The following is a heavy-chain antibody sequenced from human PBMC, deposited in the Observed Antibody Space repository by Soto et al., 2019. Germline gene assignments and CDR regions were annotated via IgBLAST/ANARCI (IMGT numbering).Heavy chain of an antibody. V-gene: IGHV4-59*01. CDR1: GGSISSYY. D-gene: IGHD6-19*01. Sequence: SETLSLTCTVSGGSISSYYWSWIRQPPGKGLEWIGYTYYSGSTNYNPSLKSRVTISVDTSKNQFSLKLSSVTAADTAVYYCARGGTKYSSGWYGDLDYWGQGTLVTVSS. CDR2: TYYSGST. CDR3: ARGGTKYSSGWYGDLDY. J-gene: IGHJ4*02.